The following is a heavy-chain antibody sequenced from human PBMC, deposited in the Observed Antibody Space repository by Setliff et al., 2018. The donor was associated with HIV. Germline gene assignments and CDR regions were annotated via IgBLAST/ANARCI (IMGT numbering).Heavy chain of an antibody. CDR1: GYTFTGYY. D-gene: IGHD1-1*01. Sequence: ASVKVSCKASGYTFTGYYVHWVRQAPGQGLEWMGWINPNNGGTNYAQKFQGRVTMTRDTSISTAYMELNRLRSDDTAVYYCARRPPLTTGREYYFDFWGQGTLVTVSS. J-gene: IGHJ4*02. CDR2: INPNNGGT. V-gene: IGHV1-2*02. CDR3: ARRPPLTTGREYYFDF.